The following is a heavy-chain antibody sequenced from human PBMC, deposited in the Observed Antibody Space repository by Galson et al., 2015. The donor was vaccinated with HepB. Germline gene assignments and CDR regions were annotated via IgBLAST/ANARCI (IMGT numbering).Heavy chain of an antibody. Sequence: CAISGDSVSSSIAAWNWIRQSPSRGLEWLGRTYYRSKWYTDYALSVKSRITINPDTSKNQFSLQLNSVTPDDTSVYYCATSSGSHGGSFDIWGQGTMVTVSS. J-gene: IGHJ3*02. CDR1: GDSVSSSIAA. CDR3: ATSSGSHGGSFDI. D-gene: IGHD6-19*01. CDR2: TYYRSKWYT. V-gene: IGHV6-1*01.